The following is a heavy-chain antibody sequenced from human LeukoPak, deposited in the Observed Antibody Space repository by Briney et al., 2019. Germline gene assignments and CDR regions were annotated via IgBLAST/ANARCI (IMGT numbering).Heavy chain of an antibody. Sequence: GRSLRLSCAASGFTFSSYGMHWVRQAPGKGLEWVAVIWYDGSNKYYADSVKGRFTISRDYSKNTLYLQMNSLRAEDTAVYYCARDRWFGEELFDYWGQGTLVTVSS. CDR2: IWYDGSNK. CDR1: GFTFSSYG. CDR3: ARDRWFGEELFDY. V-gene: IGHV3-33*01. D-gene: IGHD3-10*01. J-gene: IGHJ4*02.